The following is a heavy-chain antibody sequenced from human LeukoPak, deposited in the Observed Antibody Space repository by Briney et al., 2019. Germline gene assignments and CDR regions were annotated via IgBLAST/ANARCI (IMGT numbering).Heavy chain of an antibody. CDR1: GFTFDDYA. CDR2: ISWNSGSI. J-gene: IGHJ4*02. Sequence: GGSLRLSCAASGFTFDDYAMHWVRQAPGKGLEWVSGISWNSGSIGYADSVKGRFTISRDNAKNSLYLQMNSLRAEDTAVYYCARESIAVAGTGDYWGQGTLVTVSS. D-gene: IGHD6-19*01. V-gene: IGHV3-9*01. CDR3: ARESIAVAGTGDY.